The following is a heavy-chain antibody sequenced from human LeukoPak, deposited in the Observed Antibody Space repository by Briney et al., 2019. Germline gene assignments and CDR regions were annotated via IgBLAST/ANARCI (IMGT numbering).Heavy chain of an antibody. J-gene: IGHJ4*02. CDR1: GYTFTTYY. D-gene: IGHD5-24*01. V-gene: IGHV1-46*03. CDR2: INPSGGST. Sequence: ASVKVSSKASGYTFTTYYIHWGRPAPGQGLQGMGIINPSGGSTSYAQKFQGRVTMTRDTSTSTVYMELSSLRSDDTAIYYCARSVKMPTIVHWGQGTLVTVSS. CDR3: ARSVKMPTIVH.